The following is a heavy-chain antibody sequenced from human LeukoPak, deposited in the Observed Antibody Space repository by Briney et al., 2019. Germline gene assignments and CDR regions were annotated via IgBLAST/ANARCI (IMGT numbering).Heavy chain of an antibody. J-gene: IGHJ6*02. V-gene: IGHV1-69*13. Sequence: SVKVSCKASGGTFSSYAISWVRQAPGQGLEWMGGIIPIFGTANYAQKFQGRVTITADESTSTAYMELSSLGSEDTAVYYCARGYYYDSSGYRYYYGMDVWGQGTTVTVSS. CDR2: IIPIFGTA. CDR3: ARGYYYDSSGYRYYYGMDV. D-gene: IGHD3-22*01. CDR1: GGTFSSYA.